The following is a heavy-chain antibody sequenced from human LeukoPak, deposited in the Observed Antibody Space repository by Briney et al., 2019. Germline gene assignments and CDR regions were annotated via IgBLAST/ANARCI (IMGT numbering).Heavy chain of an antibody. Sequence: PSETLSLTCTVSGGSISSSNYYWGWIRQPPGKGLEWIGTIYYSGSTYYNPSLKSRVTISVDRSKNQFSLKLSSVTAADTAVYYCASKNWNDVFDYWGQGTLVTVSS. CDR1: GGSISSSNYY. CDR2: IYYSGST. V-gene: IGHV4-39*07. D-gene: IGHD1-1*01. CDR3: ASKNWNDVFDY. J-gene: IGHJ4*02.